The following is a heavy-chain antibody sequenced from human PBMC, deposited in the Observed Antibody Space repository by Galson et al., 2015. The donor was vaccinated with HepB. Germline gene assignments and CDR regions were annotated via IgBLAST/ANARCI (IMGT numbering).Heavy chain of an antibody. J-gene: IGHJ4*02. V-gene: IGHV3-23*01. Sequence: LRLSCAASGFTFSSYAMSWVRQAPGKGLEWVSAISGSGGSTYYADSVKGRFTISRDNSKNTLYLQMNSLRAEDTAVYYCAKSMGYYDFWSGTGWGQGTLVTVSS. CDR1: GFTFSSYA. CDR2: ISGSGGST. CDR3: AKSMGYYDFWSGTG. D-gene: IGHD3-3*01.